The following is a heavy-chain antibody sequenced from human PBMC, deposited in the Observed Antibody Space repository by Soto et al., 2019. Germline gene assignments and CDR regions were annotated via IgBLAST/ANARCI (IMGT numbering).Heavy chain of an antibody. CDR2: IYYSGST. D-gene: IGHD3-22*01. CDR1: GGSISSGGYY. Sequence: PSETLSLTCTVSGGSISSGGYYCSWIRQHPGKGLEWIGYIYYSGSTSYSPSLKSRVTISVDTSKNQFFLKLSSVTAADTAVYYCARVSYDSGGYYFDSWGQGTLVTVSS. CDR3: ARVSYDSGGYYFDS. J-gene: IGHJ5*01. V-gene: IGHV4-31*03.